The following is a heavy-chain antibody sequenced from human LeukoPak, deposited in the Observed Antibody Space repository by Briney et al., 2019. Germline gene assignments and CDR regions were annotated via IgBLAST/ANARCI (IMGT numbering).Heavy chain of an antibody. V-gene: IGHV1-8*01. CDR1: GYTFTSYD. D-gene: IGHD4-17*01. Sequence: GASVKVSCKASGYTFTSYDINWVRQATGQGLEWMGWMDPNSGNTGYAQKFQGRVTMTRNTSISTAYMELSSLRSEDTAVYYCAVGVYGDYENWFDPWGQGTLVTVSS. CDR3: AVGVYGDYENWFDP. J-gene: IGHJ5*02. CDR2: MDPNSGNT.